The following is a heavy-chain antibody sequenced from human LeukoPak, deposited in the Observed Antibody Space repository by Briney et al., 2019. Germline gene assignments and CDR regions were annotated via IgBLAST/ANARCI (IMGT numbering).Heavy chain of an antibody. V-gene: IGHV4-39*07. CDR1: GGSIRSSDHQ. CDR3: ASSLAGISKGGFDY. D-gene: IGHD4-11*01. J-gene: IGHJ4*02. Sequence: SETLSLTCTVSGGSIRSSDHQWGWIRQPPGKGLEWIGNIFYTGSTYYNPSLKSRVTISVDTSKNQFSLKLSSVTAADTAVYYCASSLAGISKGGFDYWGQGTLVTVSS. CDR2: IFYTGST.